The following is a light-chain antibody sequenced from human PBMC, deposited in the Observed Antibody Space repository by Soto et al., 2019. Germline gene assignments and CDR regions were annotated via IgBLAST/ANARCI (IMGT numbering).Light chain of an antibody. V-gene: IGLV2-14*01. Sequence: QSAVTQPASVSGSPGQSITISCTGNSSDVGGYNYVSWYQQHPGKAPKLMIYEVSNRPSGVSNRFSGSKSGNTASLTISGLHAEVESDYYCTSYTSSRTRVFGGGTKLTVL. CDR3: TSYTSSRTRV. CDR1: SSDVGGYNY. J-gene: IGLJ3*02. CDR2: EVS.